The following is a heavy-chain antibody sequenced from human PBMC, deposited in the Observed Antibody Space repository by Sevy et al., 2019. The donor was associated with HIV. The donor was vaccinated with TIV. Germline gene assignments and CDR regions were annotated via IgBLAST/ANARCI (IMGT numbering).Heavy chain of an antibody. V-gene: IGHV3-48*01. D-gene: IGHD2-2*01. Sequence: GGSLRLSCAASGFTFSSYSMNWVRQAPGKGLEWVSYISSSSSTIYYADSVKGRFTISSDNAKNSLYLQMNSLRAEDTAVYYCARDRPRGIVVVPAAHYGMDVWGQGTTVTVSS. CDR3: ARDRPRGIVVVPAAHYGMDV. J-gene: IGHJ6*02. CDR2: ISSSSSTI. CDR1: GFTFSSYS.